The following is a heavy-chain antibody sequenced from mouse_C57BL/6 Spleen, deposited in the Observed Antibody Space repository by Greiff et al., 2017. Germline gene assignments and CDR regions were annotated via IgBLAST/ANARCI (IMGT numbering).Heavy chain of an antibody. Sequence: QVQLQQPGTELVKPGASVKLSCKASGYTFTSYWMHWVKQRPGQGLEWIGNINPSNGGTNYNEKFKSKATLTVDKSSSTAYMQLSSLTSEDSAVYYCAREGITVGADWYFDVWGTGTTVTVSS. D-gene: IGHD1-1*01. V-gene: IGHV1-53*01. CDR2: INPSNGGT. CDR3: AREGITVGADWYFDV. J-gene: IGHJ1*03. CDR1: GYTFTSYW.